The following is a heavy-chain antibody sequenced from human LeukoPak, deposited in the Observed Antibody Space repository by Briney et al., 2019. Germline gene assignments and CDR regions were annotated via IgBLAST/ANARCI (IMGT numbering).Heavy chain of an antibody. CDR3: AREGRVAASGFDY. CDR2: IGNSGNTI. Sequence: GGSLRLSCAASGFTFSTYEMNWVRQAPGKGLAWVSYIGNSGNTIYYADSVKGRFTISRDNAKNSLYLQMTNLRAEDTAVYYCAREGRVAASGFDYWGQGTLVTVSS. V-gene: IGHV3-48*03. D-gene: IGHD6-13*01. CDR1: GFTFSTYE. J-gene: IGHJ4*02.